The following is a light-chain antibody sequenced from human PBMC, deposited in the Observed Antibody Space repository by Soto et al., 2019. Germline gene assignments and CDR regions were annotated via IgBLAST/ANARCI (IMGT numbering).Light chain of an antibody. J-gene: IGKJ4*01. CDR1: QSVSSY. V-gene: IGKV3-11*01. CDR2: DAS. Sequence: EIVLTQSPATLSLSPGERATLSCRASQSVSSYLAWYQQKPGQAPRLLIYDASNRATGIPARFSGSGSGTDFTLTISSLEPEDFAVYYCPPRGRLSRLTFGGGTKVEIK. CDR3: PPRGRLSRLT.